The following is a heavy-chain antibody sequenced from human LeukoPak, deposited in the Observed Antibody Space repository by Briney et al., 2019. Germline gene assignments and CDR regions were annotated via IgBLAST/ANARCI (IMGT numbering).Heavy chain of an antibody. D-gene: IGHD2/OR15-2a*01. CDR3: ARDSSSTTFDY. J-gene: IGHJ4*02. CDR2: IYYSGST. V-gene: IGHV4-30-4*01. Sequence: PSETLSLTCTVSGGSISSGDYYWSWIRQPPGKGLEWIGYIYYSGSTYYNPSLKSRVTISVDTSKNQFSLKLSSVTAADTAVYYCARDSSSTTFDYWGQGTLVTVSS. CDR1: GGSISSGDYY.